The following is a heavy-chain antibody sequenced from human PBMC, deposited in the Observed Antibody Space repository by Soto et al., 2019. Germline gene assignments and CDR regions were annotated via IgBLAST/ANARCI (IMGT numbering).Heavy chain of an antibody. D-gene: IGHD2-2*01. J-gene: IGHJ6*02. CDR3: AKDCYCSSTSCFMDV. CDR2: ISYDGSNK. Sequence: GGSLRLSCAASGFTFSSYGMHWVRQAPGKGLGWVAVISYDGSNKYYADSVKGRFTISRDNSKNTLYLQMNSLRAEDTAVYYCAKDCYCSSTSCFMDVWGQGTTVTVSS. CDR1: GFTFSSYG. V-gene: IGHV3-30*18.